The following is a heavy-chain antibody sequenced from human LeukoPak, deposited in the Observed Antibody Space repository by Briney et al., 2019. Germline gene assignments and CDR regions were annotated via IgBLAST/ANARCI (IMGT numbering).Heavy chain of an antibody. CDR2: INPNSGGT. CDR1: GYTFTGYY. D-gene: IGHD1-1*01. V-gene: IGHV1-2*02. CDR3: ARGTYTFDY. J-gene: IGHJ4*02. Sequence: GASVKVSYKASGYTFTGYYMHWVRQAPGQGLEWMGGINPNSGGTNYAQKFQGRVTMTRDTSISTGYMELSRLRSDDTAVYYCARGTYTFDYWGQGTLVTVSS.